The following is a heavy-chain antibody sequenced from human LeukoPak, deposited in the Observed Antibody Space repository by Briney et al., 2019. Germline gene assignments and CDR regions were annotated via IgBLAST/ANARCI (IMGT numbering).Heavy chain of an antibody. CDR3: ARGLIWTFDY. CDR1: GGSISSYY. Sequence: PSETLSLTCTVSGGSISSYYWSWIRQRPGKGLEWIGYIYYSGSTNYNPSLKSRVTISVDTSKNQFSLKLSSVTAADTAVYYCARGLIWTFDYWGQGTLVTVSS. J-gene: IGHJ4*02. D-gene: IGHD2-21*01. V-gene: IGHV4-59*01. CDR2: IYYSGST.